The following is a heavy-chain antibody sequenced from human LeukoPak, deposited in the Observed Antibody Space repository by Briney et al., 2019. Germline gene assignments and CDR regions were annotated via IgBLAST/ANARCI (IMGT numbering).Heavy chain of an antibody. CDR2: ISAGGGST. D-gene: IGHD6-19*01. J-gene: IGHJ4*02. V-gene: IGHV3-23*01. Sequence: GGSLRLSCAASGFTFSSYAMTWDRQAPGKGLEWVSAISAGGGSTYYADSVKGRFTISRDNSKNTLYLQLNSLRAEDTAVYYCAKAGGWTNYFDYWGQGTLVTVSS. CDR3: AKAGGWTNYFDY. CDR1: GFTFSSYA.